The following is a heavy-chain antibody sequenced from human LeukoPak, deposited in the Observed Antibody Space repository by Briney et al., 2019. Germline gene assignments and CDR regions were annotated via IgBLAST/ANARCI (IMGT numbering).Heavy chain of an antibody. V-gene: IGHV3-21*01. CDR1: GFPFSTYA. J-gene: IGHJ4*02. D-gene: IGHD1-1*01. CDR2: ISSSSSYI. CDR3: ARAATGLKGNGFDY. Sequence: PGGSLRLSCAASGFPFSTYAMHWVRQAPGKGLEWVSSISSSSSYIDYADSLKGRFTIFRDNAKNSLYLQMNSLRAEDTAVYYCARAATGLKGNGFDYWGQGTLVTVSS.